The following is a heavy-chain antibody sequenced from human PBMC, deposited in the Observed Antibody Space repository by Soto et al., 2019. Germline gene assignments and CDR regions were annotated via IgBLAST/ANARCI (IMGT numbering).Heavy chain of an antibody. D-gene: IGHD3-22*01. CDR2: IDPSDSQT. CDR1: GYSFAGYW. J-gene: IGHJ4*02. CDR3: ARQIYDSDTGPNFQYYFDS. V-gene: IGHV5-10-1*01. Sequence: PVESLKISCKGSGYSFAGYWITCFRQKPVKVLEWMGRIDPSDSQTYYSPSFRGHVTISATKSITTVFLQWSSLRASDTAMYYCARQIYDSDTGPNFQYYFDSWGQGTPVTVSS.